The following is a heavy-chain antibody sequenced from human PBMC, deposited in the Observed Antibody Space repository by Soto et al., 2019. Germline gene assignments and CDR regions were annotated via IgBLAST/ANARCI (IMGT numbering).Heavy chain of an antibody. CDR1: GGSISSDGYY. Sequence: QVQLQESGPGLVKPSQTLSLTCTVSGGSISSDGYYWSLIRHHPGKGLEWIGYVHYSGRTYYNPSLKSRVTISVDTSKNQFSLRLTAVTAADTAVYYCARVDRYYYYGMDVWGQGTTVTVSS. CDR2: VHYSGRT. CDR3: ARVDRYYYYGMDV. V-gene: IGHV4-31*03. J-gene: IGHJ6*02.